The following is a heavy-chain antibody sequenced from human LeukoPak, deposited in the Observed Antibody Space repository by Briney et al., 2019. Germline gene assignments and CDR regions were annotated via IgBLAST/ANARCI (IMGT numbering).Heavy chain of an antibody. CDR3: AGLPGFGGFDY. J-gene: IGHJ4*02. CDR1: GGSISSGSYY. D-gene: IGHD3-10*01. CDR2: IYTSGST. Sequence: SETLSLTCTVSGGSISSGSYYWSWIRQPAGKGLEWIGRIYTSGSTNYNPSLKSRVTISVDTSKNQFSLKLSSVTAADTAVYYCAGLPGFGGFDYWGQGTLVTVSS. V-gene: IGHV4-61*02.